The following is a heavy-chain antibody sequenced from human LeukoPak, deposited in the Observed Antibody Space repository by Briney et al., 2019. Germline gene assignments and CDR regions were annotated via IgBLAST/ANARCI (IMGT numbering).Heavy chain of an antibody. J-gene: IGHJ4*02. V-gene: IGHV4-59*01. CDR1: GGSISSYY. D-gene: IGHD3-22*01. CDR3: ASGHYDSSGYVDDY. CDR2: IYYSGST. Sequence: SETLSLTCTVSGGSISSYYWSWIRQPPGKGLEWIGYIYYSGSTNYNPSLKSRVTISVDTSKNQFSLKLSSVTAADTAVYYCASGHYDSSGYVDDYWGQGTLVTVSS.